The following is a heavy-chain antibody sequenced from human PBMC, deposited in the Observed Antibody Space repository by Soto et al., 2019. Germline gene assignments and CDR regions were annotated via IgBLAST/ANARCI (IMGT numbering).Heavy chain of an antibody. D-gene: IGHD4-17*01. J-gene: IGHJ4*02. CDR3: AKNSENFGDSKSDY. CDR1: GFTFSNYA. Sequence: EVQLLESGGGLVQPGGSLRLSCAGSGFTFSNYAMAWVRQAPGKGLEWVSSVSGSGGNTFYADSVKGRFTISRDNSKNTLYLRMNSLRAEDTAIYYCAKNSENFGDSKSDYCGQGTPVTVSS. V-gene: IGHV3-23*01. CDR2: VSGSGGNT.